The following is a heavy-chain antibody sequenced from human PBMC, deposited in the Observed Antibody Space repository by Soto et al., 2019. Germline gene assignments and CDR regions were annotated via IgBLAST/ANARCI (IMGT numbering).Heavy chain of an antibody. V-gene: IGHV3-21*01. CDR1: RFTFRAFS. Sequence: GSLRLSCAASRFTFRAFSMNWVRLALGKGLEWVSSISSKSSYIYYADSVKGRFTISRDNADNSLYLQMNSLRAEDTAVYYCARSLYCGSYRTTYYIDYWGQGTLVTVSS. CDR2: ISSKSSYI. CDR3: ARSLYCGSYRTTYYIDY. D-gene: IGHD6-13*01. J-gene: IGHJ4*02.